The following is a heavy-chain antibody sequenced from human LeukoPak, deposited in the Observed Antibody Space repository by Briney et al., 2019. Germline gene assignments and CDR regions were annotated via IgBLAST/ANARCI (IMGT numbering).Heavy chain of an antibody. D-gene: IGHD6-13*01. J-gene: IGHJ4*02. Sequence: GGSLRLSCAASGFTFSSYEMNWVRQAPGKGLEWVSYISSSCSTIYYADSVKGRFTISRDNAKNSLYLQMNSLRAEDTAVYYCAREGQQLEYYFDYWGQGTLVTVSS. CDR1: GFTFSSYE. CDR2: ISSSCSTI. V-gene: IGHV3-48*03. CDR3: AREGQQLEYYFDY.